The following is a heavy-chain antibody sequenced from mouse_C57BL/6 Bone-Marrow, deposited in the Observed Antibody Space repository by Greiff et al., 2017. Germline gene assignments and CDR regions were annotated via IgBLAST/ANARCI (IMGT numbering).Heavy chain of an antibody. V-gene: IGHV6-3*01. D-gene: IGHD1-1*01. CDR2: IRLKSDNYAT. CDR3: TVRLPLITAVVEDAMDY. Sequence: EVKVVESGGGLVQPGGSMKLSCVASGFTFSNYWMNWVRQSPEKGLEWVAQIRLKSDNYATHYAESVKGRFTISRDDSKRKVYLQMNNLRAEDTEIYYCTVRLPLITAVVEDAMDYWGQGTSVTVSS. CDR1: GFTFSNYW. J-gene: IGHJ4*01.